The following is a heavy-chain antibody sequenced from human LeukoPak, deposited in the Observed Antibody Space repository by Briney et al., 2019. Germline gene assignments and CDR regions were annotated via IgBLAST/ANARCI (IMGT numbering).Heavy chain of an antibody. CDR2: IYHSGST. D-gene: IGHD3-3*01. J-gene: IGHJ6*02. CDR3: AKEQTPYDFWSGYETYGMDV. Sequence: SETLSLTCAVSGGSIKSNNWWSWVRQPPGKGLEWIGEIYHSGSTNYNPSLESRVTVSVDKSKNQFSLDLSSVTAADTALYYCAKEQTPYDFWSGYETYGMDVWGQGTTVTVSS. V-gene: IGHV4-4*02. CDR1: GGSIKSNNW.